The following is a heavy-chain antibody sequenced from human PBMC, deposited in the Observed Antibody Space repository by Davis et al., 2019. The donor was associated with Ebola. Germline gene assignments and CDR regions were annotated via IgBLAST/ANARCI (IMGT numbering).Heavy chain of an antibody. Sequence: GESLKISCAASGFTFSSYAMSWVRQAPGKGLEWVSTIIGSGGSTYYADSVKGRFAISRDNSKNTLYLQMNSLSAEDTAVYYCARVRHYGMDVWGQGTTVTVSS. CDR2: IIGSGGST. J-gene: IGHJ6*02. CDR1: GFTFSSYA. CDR3: ARVRHYGMDV. V-gene: IGHV3-23*01.